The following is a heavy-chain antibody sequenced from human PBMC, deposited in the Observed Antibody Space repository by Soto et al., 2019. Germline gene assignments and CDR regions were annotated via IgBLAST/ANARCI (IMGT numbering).Heavy chain of an antibody. CDR2: IIPILGIA. CDR1: GGTFSSYT. J-gene: IGHJ5*02. V-gene: IGHV1-69*02. Sequence: ASVKVSCKASGGTFSSYTFSWVRQAPGQGLEWMGRIIPILGIANYAQKFQGRVTITADKSTSTAYMELSSLRSEDTAVYYCARSGLESGYEPWGQGTLVTVSS. CDR3: ARSGLESGYEP. D-gene: IGHD5-12*01.